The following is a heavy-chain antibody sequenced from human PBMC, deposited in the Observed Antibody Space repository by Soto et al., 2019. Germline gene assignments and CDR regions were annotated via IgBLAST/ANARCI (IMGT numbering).Heavy chain of an antibody. Sequence: EVQLVESGGGLVQPGGSLRLSCAASGFTVSSVYMTWVRQAPGKGLEWVSVITSGGSTYYADSVRGRFTISRDNSKNTLYLQMNSLRAEDTAVYYCARDILGGAYDFWLGGQGTLVTVSS. D-gene: IGHD3-3*01. CDR1: GFTVSSVY. CDR3: ARDILGGAYDFWL. V-gene: IGHV3-66*01. J-gene: IGHJ4*02. CDR2: ITSGGST.